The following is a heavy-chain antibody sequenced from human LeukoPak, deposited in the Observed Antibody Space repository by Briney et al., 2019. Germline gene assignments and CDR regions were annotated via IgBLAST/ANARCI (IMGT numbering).Heavy chain of an antibody. J-gene: IGHJ3*02. CDR2: IYSGGST. CDR1: GLTVSSNY. CDR3: ASPSGYSDAFDI. Sequence: GGSLRLSCAASGLTVSSNYMSWVRQAPGEGLEWVSVIYSGGSTYYADSVKGRFTISRDNSKNTLYLQMNSLRAEDTAVYYCASPSGYSDAFDIWGQGTMVTVSS. V-gene: IGHV3-66*01. D-gene: IGHD3-22*01.